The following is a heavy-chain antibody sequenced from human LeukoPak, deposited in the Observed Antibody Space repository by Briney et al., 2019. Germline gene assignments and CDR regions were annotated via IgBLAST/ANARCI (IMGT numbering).Heavy chain of an antibody. D-gene: IGHD3-16*01. CDR1: GFTFSSYG. J-gene: IGHJ4*02. V-gene: IGHV3-30*03. CDR2: ISYDGSNK. Sequence: GGSLRLSCAASGFTFSSYGMHWVRQAPGKGLEWVAVISYDGSNKYYADSVKGRFTISRDNSKNTLYLQMNSLRAEDTAVYYCAREEAYYWGQGTLVTVSS. CDR3: AREEAYY.